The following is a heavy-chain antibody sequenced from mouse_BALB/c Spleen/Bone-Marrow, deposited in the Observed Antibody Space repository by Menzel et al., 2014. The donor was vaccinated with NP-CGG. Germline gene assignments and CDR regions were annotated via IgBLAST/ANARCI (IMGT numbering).Heavy chain of an antibody. D-gene: IGHD2-1*01. V-gene: IGHV7-3*02. J-gene: IGHJ2*01. CDR1: GFTFXDHY. Sequence: EVQGVESGGGLVQPGGFLRLSCATSGFTFXDHYMSWVRQPPGKALEWLGFIRNKANGYTTEYSASVKGRFTISRDNSQSIVYLQMNTLRAEDSATYYCARDYLYYFDYWGQGTTLTVSS. CDR3: ARDYLYYFDY. CDR2: IRNKANGYTT.